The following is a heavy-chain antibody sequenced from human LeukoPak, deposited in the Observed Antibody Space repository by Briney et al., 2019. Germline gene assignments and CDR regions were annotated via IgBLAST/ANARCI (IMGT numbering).Heavy chain of an antibody. Sequence: SETLSLTCTVSGGSISSSSYYWGWIRQPPGEGLEWIGSIYYSGSTYYNPSPKSRVTISVDTSKNQFSLKLSSVTAADTAVYYCARHESSGWFFFDYWGQGTLVTVSS. J-gene: IGHJ4*02. CDR2: IYYSGST. CDR3: ARHESSGWFFFDY. D-gene: IGHD6-19*01. CDR1: GGSISSSSYY. V-gene: IGHV4-39*01.